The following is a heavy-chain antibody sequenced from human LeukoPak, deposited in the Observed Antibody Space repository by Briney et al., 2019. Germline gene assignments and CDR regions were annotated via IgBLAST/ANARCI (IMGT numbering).Heavy chain of an antibody. V-gene: IGHV3-30*04. CDR1: GFAFSSYA. J-gene: IGHJ4*02. D-gene: IGHD3-22*01. CDR2: ISYDGRNE. CDR3: ARDLGVYDSSGYLDY. Sequence: QPGGSLRLSCAASGFAFSSYAMHWVRQAPGKGLEWVAVISYDGRNEYYADSVKGRFTISRDNSKNTLYLQMNSLRAEDTAVYYCARDLGVYDSSGYLDYWGQGTLVTVSS.